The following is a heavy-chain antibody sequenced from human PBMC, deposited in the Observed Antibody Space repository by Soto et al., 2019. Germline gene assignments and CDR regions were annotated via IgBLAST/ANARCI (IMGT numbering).Heavy chain of an antibody. D-gene: IGHD3-10*01. CDR1: GFTFSSYG. Sequence: GGSLRLSCAASGFTFSSYGMHWVRQAPGKGLEWVAVISYHGSNKYYADSVKGRFTISRDNSKNTLYLQMNSLRAEDTAIYYCAKDYYDSGSPANYFDYWGQGTLVTVSS. CDR2: ISYHGSNK. CDR3: AKDYYDSGSPANYFDY. V-gene: IGHV3-30*18. J-gene: IGHJ4*02.